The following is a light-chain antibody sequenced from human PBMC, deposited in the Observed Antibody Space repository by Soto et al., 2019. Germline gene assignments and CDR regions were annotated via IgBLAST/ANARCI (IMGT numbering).Light chain of an antibody. J-gene: IGKJ2*01. CDR1: QSVLYSSNNKNY. CDR3: QQYYSTPPYT. CDR2: WAS. V-gene: IGKV4-1*01. Sequence: DIVMTQSPDSLAVSLGERATINCKSSQSVLYSSNNKNYLAWYQKKAGQPPKLLIYWASTRESGVPDRISGSGSGTDFTLTISSLQAEDVAVYYCQQYYSTPPYTFGQGTKLEIK.